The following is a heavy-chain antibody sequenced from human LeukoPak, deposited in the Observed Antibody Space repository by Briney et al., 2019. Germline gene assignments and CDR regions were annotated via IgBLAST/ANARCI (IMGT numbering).Heavy chain of an antibody. CDR3: ARDLRDTAMGNFYLYYMDV. Sequence: SETLSLTCTVSGGSISSGSYYWSWIRQPPGKGLEWIGYFYSSGSTHYNPSLKSRVTISVDPSKNQFSLRLSSVTAADTAVYYCARDLRDTAMGNFYLYYMDVWGKGTTVTVSS. D-gene: IGHD5-18*01. J-gene: IGHJ6*03. CDR1: GGSISSGSYY. CDR2: FYSSGST. V-gene: IGHV4-61*01.